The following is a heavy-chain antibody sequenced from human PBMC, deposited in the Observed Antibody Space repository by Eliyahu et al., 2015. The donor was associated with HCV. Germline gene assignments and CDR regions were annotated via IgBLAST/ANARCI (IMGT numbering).Heavy chain of an antibody. CDR2: VKSRTDGGTS. CDR3: STGYCSGSSCYSHSY. Sequence: EVQLVESGGGLVKPGGSLRLSCXASGFXLSNXWMSWVRQAPGKGXEWVGRVKSRTDGGTSDYAAPVKGRFSLSSDDAKNTLYLQMNSLKTEDTAVYYCSTGYCSGSSCYSHSYWGQGTLVTVSS. D-gene: IGHD2-2*02. V-gene: IGHV3-15*01. J-gene: IGHJ4*02. CDR1: GFXLSNXW.